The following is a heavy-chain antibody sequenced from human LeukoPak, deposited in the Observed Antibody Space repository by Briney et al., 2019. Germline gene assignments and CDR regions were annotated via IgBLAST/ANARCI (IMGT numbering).Heavy chain of an antibody. Sequence: GSLRLSCAASGFSFKNAWMSWIRQPPGKGLEWIGYIYSSGNTNYSPSLKSRVTISVDRSKNQFSLKLSSVTAADTAVYYCARGKGSGYQYNWFDPWGQGTLVTVSS. CDR3: ARGKGSGYQYNWFDP. D-gene: IGHD3-22*01. CDR2: IYSSGNT. CDR1: GFSFKNAW. V-gene: IGHV4-59*08. J-gene: IGHJ5*02.